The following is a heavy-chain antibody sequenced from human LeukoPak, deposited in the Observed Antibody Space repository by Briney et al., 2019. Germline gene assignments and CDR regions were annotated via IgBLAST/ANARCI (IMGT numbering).Heavy chain of an antibody. CDR2: IYYSGST. V-gene: IGHV4-59*11. CDR3: ARGIAYYYYYMDV. Sequence: IPSETLSLTCTVSGGSISSHYWSWIRQPPGKGLEWIGYIYYSGSTNYNPSLKSRVTISVDTSKNQFSLKLSSVTAADTAVYYCARGIAYYYYYMDVWGKGTTVTVSS. J-gene: IGHJ6*03. CDR1: GGSISSHY. D-gene: IGHD6-13*01.